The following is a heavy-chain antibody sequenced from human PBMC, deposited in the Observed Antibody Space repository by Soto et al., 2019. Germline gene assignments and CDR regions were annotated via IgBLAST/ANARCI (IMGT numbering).Heavy chain of an antibody. Sequence: PGGSLRLSCAASGFTFSSYSMNWVRQAPGKGLEWVSYISSSSSTIYYADSVKGRFTISRDNAKNSLYLQMNSLRAEDTAVYYCARVRSGYSYGFEFADWGQGTLVTVSS. D-gene: IGHD5-18*01. CDR2: ISSSSSTI. V-gene: IGHV3-48*01. CDR3: ARVRSGYSYGFEFAD. CDR1: GFTFSSYS. J-gene: IGHJ4*02.